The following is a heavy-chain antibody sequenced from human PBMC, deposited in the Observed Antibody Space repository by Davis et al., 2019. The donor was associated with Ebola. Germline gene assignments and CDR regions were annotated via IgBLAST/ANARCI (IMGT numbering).Heavy chain of an antibody. J-gene: IGHJ4*02. CDR1: GASISSYY. CDR2: IYYSGRT. V-gene: IGHV4-59*08. D-gene: IGHD6-19*01. CDR3: ARLSSTGHLDY. Sequence: SETLSLTCSVSGASISSYYWSWIRQPPGKGLEWIGYIYYSGRTNNNPSLKSRVTISIDTSKNEFSLRLSSVTAADTAVYYCARLSSTGHLDYWGQGTLVTVSS.